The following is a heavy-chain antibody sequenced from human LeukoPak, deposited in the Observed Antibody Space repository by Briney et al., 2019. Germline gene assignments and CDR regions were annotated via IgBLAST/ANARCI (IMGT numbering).Heavy chain of an antibody. J-gene: IGHJ3*02. D-gene: IGHD3-10*01. V-gene: IGHV3-30*02. CDR2: IRYDGSNK. CDR1: GFTFSSYG. CDR3: AKLPIYYGSGSYPFPDAFDI. Sequence: PGGSLRLSCAASGFTFSSYGMHWVRQAPGKGLEWVAFIRYDGSNKYYADSVKGRFTISRDNSKNTLYLQMNSLRAEDTAVYYCAKLPIYYGSGSYPFPDAFDIWGQGTMVTVSS.